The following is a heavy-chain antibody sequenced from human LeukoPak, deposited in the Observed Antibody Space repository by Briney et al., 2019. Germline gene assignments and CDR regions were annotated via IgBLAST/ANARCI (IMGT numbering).Heavy chain of an antibody. J-gene: IGHJ4*02. D-gene: IGHD2-15*01. CDR2: INPNSGGT. Sequence: ASVKVSCKASGYTFTGYYMHWVRQAPGQGLEWMGWINPNSGGTNYAQKFQGRVTITTDESTSTAYMELSSLRSEDTAVYYCARDGQDCSGGSCYPAHFDYWGQGTLVTVPS. CDR1: GYTFTGYY. V-gene: IGHV1-2*02. CDR3: ARDGQDCSGGSCYPAHFDY.